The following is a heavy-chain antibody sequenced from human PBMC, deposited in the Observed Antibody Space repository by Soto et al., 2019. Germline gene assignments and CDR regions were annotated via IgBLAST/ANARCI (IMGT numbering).Heavy chain of an antibody. D-gene: IGHD4-17*01. Sequence: SETPSLTCTVSGGSISSSGYYWGWIRQPPGKGLEWIGSIYYSGSTYYNPSLKSRVTISVDTSKNQFSLKLSSVTAADTAVYYCAREEETTVTTVEFDYWGQGTLVTVSS. V-gene: IGHV4-39*01. CDR3: AREEETTVTTVEFDY. J-gene: IGHJ4*02. CDR1: GGSISSSGYY. CDR2: IYYSGST.